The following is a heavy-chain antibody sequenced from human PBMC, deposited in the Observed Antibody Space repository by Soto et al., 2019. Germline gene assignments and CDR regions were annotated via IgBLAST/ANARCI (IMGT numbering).Heavy chain of an antibody. J-gene: IGHJ4*02. V-gene: IGHV1-69*06. CDR3: ARVSDSGALLY. Sequence: ASVKVSCKASGGTFSSYAISWVRQAPGQGLEWMGGIIPIFGTANYAQKFQGRVTITADKSTSTAYMELSSLRSEDTAVYYCARVSDSGALLYCGQGPLLTVSS. CDR2: IIPIFGTA. CDR1: GGTFSSYA. D-gene: IGHD4-17*01.